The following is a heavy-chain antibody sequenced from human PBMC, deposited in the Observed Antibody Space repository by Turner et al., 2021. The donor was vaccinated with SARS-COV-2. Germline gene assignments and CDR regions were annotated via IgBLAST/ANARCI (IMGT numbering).Heavy chain of an antibody. CDR3: AKRENGLGV. V-gene: IGHV3-74*02. J-gene: IGHJ6*02. Sequence: EVQLLESGGGWIQPGGSLRLSCAASGFSFSSYAMSWVRQAPGKGLEWVSRINGDGSSTTYADSVKGRFTISRDNANNALYLQMNSLRAEDTAVYYCAKRENGLGVWGQGTTVTVSS. CDR2: INGDGSST. CDR1: GFSFSSYA.